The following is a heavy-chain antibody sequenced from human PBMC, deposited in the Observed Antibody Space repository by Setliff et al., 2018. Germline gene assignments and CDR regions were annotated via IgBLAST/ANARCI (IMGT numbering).Heavy chain of an antibody. J-gene: IGHJ6*03. CDR1: GYTFTGYY. D-gene: IGHD3-3*01. CDR2: INPNSGGT. V-gene: IGHV1-2*04. Sequence: ASVKVSCKASGYTFTGYYMYWVRQAPGQGLEWMGRINPNSGGTNYAQKFQGWVTMTRDTSISTAYMELSRLRSDDTAVYYCARMSRYSEFWSGYAEDYYSSYIDVWGTGATVTVS. CDR3: ARMSRYSEFWSGYAEDYYSSYIDV.